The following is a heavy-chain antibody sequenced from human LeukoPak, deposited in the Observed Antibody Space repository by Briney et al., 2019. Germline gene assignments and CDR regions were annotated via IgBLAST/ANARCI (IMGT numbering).Heavy chain of an antibody. CDR3: ARTTYCSSTSCYAGFDY. V-gene: IGHV1-24*01. D-gene: IGHD2-2*01. J-gene: IGHJ4*02. CDR2: FDPEDGET. Sequence: ASVKVSCKVSGYTLTELSMHWVRQAPGKGLEWMGGFDPEDGETIYAQKFQGRVTMTRDTSASTAYMELSSLRSEDTALYYCARTTYCSSTSCYAGFDYWGQGTLVTVSS. CDR1: GYTLTELS.